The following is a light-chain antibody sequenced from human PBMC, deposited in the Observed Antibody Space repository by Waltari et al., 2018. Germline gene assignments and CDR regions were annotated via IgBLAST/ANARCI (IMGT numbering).Light chain of an antibody. Sequence: IQLTQSPSSLSASVGDRVTTTCRASQGITSYLAWYQQKPGKAPNLLIYAASSLQSGVPSRFSGSGSGTDFTLTISSLQPEDFATYYCQQLNSIPPTFGGGTNVEIK. CDR2: AAS. V-gene: IGKV1-9*01. CDR3: QQLNSIPPT. CDR1: QGITSY. J-gene: IGKJ4*01.